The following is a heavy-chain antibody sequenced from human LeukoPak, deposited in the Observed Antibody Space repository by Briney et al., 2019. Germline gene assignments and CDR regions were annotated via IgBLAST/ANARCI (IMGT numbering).Heavy chain of an antibody. V-gene: IGHV4-61*05. CDR2: IYYSGST. J-gene: IGHJ4*02. D-gene: IGHD6-19*01. CDR1: GGSISSSSYY. Sequence: SETLSLTCTVSGGSISSSSYYWSWIRQPPGKGLEWIGYIYYSGSTNYNPSLKSRVTISVDTSKNQFSLKLSSVTAADTAVYYCARRQYSSGWGTIDYWGQGTLVTVSS. CDR3: ARRQYSSGWGTIDY.